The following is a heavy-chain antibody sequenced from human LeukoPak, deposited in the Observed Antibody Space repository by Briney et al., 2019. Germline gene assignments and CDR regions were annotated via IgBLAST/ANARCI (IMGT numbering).Heavy chain of an antibody. Sequence: SETLSLTCSVSGYSISSGYYWGWIRQPPGKGLEWIGSIYNSGRANYNPSFKSRVTISVDTSKNQFSLKVSSVTAADTAVYFCARAPIVVEPAATYFDYWGQGTLVTVSS. V-gene: IGHV4-38-2*02. J-gene: IGHJ4*02. CDR1: GYSISSGYY. CDR2: IYNSGRA. CDR3: ARAPIVVEPAATYFDY. D-gene: IGHD2-2*01.